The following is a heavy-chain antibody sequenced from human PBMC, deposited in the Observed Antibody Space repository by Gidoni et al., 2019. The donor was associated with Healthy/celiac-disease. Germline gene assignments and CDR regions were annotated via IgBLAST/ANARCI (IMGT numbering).Heavy chain of an antibody. CDR3: AKDLLVVVVAATPAADY. J-gene: IGHJ4*02. D-gene: IGHD2-15*01. CDR2: ISGSGGST. V-gene: IGHV3-23*01. Sequence: EVQLLASGGGLVQPGGSLSLSCAASGCTFSSSAMSWVRPAPGKGLEWGSAISGSGGSTYYADSVKGRFTISRDNSKNTLYLQMNSLRAEDTAVYYCAKDLLVVVVAATPAADYWGQGTLVTVSS. CDR1: GCTFSSSA.